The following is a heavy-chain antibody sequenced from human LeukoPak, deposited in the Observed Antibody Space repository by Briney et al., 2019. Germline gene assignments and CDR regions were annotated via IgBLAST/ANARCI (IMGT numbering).Heavy chain of an antibody. CDR3: ARGFWSGRYYNWFDP. D-gene: IGHD3-3*01. V-gene: IGHV1-8*01. CDR1: GYTFTSYD. J-gene: IGHJ5*02. Sequence: ASVNVSCKASGYTFTSYDINWVRQATGQGLEWMGWMNPNSGNTGYAQKFQGRVTMTRNTAISTVYMELSSLRSEDTAVYYCARGFWSGRYYNWFDPWGQGTLVTVSS. CDR2: MNPNSGNT.